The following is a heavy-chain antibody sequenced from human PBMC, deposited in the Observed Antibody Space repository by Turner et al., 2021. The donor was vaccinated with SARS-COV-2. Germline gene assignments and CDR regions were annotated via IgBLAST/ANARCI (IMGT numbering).Heavy chain of an antibody. V-gene: IGHV3-23*01. CDR2: IRGSGGNT. Sequence: EVQLLESGVGLVQPGGSLRLHCTASGFIFNNYAMRWVRQAPGKGVEWVAAIRGSGGNTYYADSAKGRFTISRDNSKNTQYLQMNSLGAEDTALYYCTKDYYHSRGYADAFDMWGQGTAVIVSS. CDR1: GFIFNNYA. CDR3: TKDYYHSRGYADAFDM. D-gene: IGHD3-22*01. J-gene: IGHJ3*02.